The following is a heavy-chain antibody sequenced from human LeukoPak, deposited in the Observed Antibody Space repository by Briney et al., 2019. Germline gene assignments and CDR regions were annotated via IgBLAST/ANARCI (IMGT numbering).Heavy chain of an antibody. V-gene: IGHV3-7*01. CDR1: GFTFSDLW. D-gene: IGHD6-19*01. J-gene: IGHJ6*03. Sequence: PGGSLRPSCAASGFTFSDLWMTWVRQAPGKGPEGVATIEPEGSVKYYVDSVKGRFTISRDNAQNSLYLQMNSLRADDTAVYYCARVGESSGWYGYYYYYMDVWGKGTTVTVSS. CDR3: ARVGESSGWYGYYYYYMDV. CDR2: IEPEGSVK.